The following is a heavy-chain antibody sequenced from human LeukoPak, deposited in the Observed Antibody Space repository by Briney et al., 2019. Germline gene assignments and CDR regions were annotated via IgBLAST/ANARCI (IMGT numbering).Heavy chain of an antibody. CDR2: ISYDGSNK. J-gene: IGHJ4*02. Sequence: GRSLRLSCAASGFTFSSYAMHWVRQAPGKGLEGVAVISYDGSNKYYADSVKGRFTISRDNSKNTLYLQMSSLRAEDTAVYYCARDPSALTTVVTFFDYWGQGTLVTVSS. D-gene: IGHD4-23*01. CDR3: ARDPSALTTVVTFFDY. V-gene: IGHV3-30-3*01. CDR1: GFTFSSYA.